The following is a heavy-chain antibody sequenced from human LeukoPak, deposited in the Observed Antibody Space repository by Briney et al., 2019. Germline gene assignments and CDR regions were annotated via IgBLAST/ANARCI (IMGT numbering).Heavy chain of an antibody. V-gene: IGHV4-39*07. J-gene: IGHJ4*02. Sequence: PSETLSLTCTVSGGSISSSSYYWDWIRQPPGKGLEWIGSIYYSGSTYYNPSLKSRVTMSVDTSKNQFSLKLSSVTAADTAVYYCARDGSYYYGSGSYYRDWGQGTLVTVSS. CDR1: GGSISSSSYY. CDR3: ARDGSYYYGSGSYYRD. D-gene: IGHD3-10*01. CDR2: IYYSGST.